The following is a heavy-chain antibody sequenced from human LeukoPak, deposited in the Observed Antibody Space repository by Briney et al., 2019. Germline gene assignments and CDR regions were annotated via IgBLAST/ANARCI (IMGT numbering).Heavy chain of an antibody. CDR1: GFTFGDYA. J-gene: IGHJ4*02. CDR2: IRIKAYGGTT. CDR3: TRGGILRLGELSLDY. D-gene: IGHD3-16*02. Sequence: GGSLRLSCTASGFTFGDYAMSWVRQAPGKGLEWVGFIRIKAYGGTTEYAASVKGRFTISRDDSKSIAYLQMNSLKTEDTAVYYCTRGGILRLGELSLDYWGQGTLVTVSS. V-gene: IGHV3-49*04.